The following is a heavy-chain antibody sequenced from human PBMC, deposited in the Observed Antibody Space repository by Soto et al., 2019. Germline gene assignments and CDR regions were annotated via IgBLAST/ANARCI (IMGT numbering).Heavy chain of an antibody. D-gene: IGHD6-13*01. Sequence: ASVKVSCKASGYTFTSYYMHWVRQAPGQGLEWMGIINPSGGSTSYAQKFQGRVTMTRDTSTSTVYMELSSLRSEDTAMYYCATHSIAAAGPYYYYYYGMDVWGQGTTVTVSS. J-gene: IGHJ6*02. V-gene: IGHV1-46*01. CDR3: ATHSIAAAGPYYYYYYGMDV. CDR2: INPSGGST. CDR1: GYTFTSYY.